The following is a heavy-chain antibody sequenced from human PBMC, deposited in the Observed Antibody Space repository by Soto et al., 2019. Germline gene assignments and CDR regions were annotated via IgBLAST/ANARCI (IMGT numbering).Heavy chain of an antibody. J-gene: IGHJ3*02. CDR2: IYSGGST. V-gene: IGHV3-66*01. CDR3: TRDQQLVAFDI. D-gene: IGHD6-13*01. Sequence: PGGSLRLSCAASGFTVSSNYMSWVRQAPGKGLEWVSVIYSGGSTYYADSLKGRFTISRDNSKNTLYLQMNSLRAEDTAVYYCTRDQQLVAFDIWGQGTMVTVSS. CDR1: GFTVSSNY.